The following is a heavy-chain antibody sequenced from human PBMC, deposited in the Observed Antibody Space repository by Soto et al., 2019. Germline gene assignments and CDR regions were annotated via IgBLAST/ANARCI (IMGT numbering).Heavy chain of an antibody. CDR2: ISSSSSYI. Sequence: GGSLRLSCAASGFTFSSYSMNWVRQAPGKGLEWVSSISSSSSYIYYADSVKGRFTISRDNAKNSLYLQMNSLRAEDTAVYYCASQLKYCSGGSCYFDPWGQGTLVTVSS. CDR3: ASQLKYCSGGSCYFDP. CDR1: GFTFSSYS. V-gene: IGHV3-21*01. J-gene: IGHJ5*02. D-gene: IGHD2-15*01.